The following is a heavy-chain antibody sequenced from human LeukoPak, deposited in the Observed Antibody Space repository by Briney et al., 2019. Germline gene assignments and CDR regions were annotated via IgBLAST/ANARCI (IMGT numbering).Heavy chain of an antibody. V-gene: IGHV3-13*04. CDR3: ARDDYGGIDY. D-gene: IGHD4-23*01. CDR2: IGTAGDT. CDR1: GFTFSTYD. Sequence: GGSLRLSCAASGFTFSTYDMHWVRQPTGKGLEWVSTIGTAGDTYYPGSVKGRFTISRDNAKNTLYLQMNSLRAEDTAVYYCARDDYGGIDYWGQGTLVTVSS. J-gene: IGHJ4*02.